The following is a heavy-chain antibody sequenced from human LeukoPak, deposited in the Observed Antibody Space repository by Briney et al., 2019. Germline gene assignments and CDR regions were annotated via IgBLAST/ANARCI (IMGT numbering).Heavy chain of an antibody. CDR3: ARGEKENYYYYYYMDV. V-gene: IGHV4-59*01. CDR2: IYYSGST. CDR1: SGSISSYY. J-gene: IGHJ6*03. Sequence: PSETLSLTCTVSSGSISSYYWSWIRQPPGKGLEWIGYIYYSGSTNYNPSLKSRVTISVDTSKNQFSLKLSSVTAADTAVYYCARGEKENYYYYYYMDVWGKGTTVTVSS.